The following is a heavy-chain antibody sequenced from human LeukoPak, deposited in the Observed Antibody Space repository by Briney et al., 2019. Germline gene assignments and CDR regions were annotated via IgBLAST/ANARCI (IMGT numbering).Heavy chain of an antibody. J-gene: IGHJ4*02. D-gene: IGHD3-9*01. CDR2: FDPEDGET. Sequence: ASVKVSCKVSGYTLSELCIQWVRQAPGKGLEWMGGFDPEDGETIYAQKFQGRVTMTEDTSTDTAYMELSSLRSEDTAAYYCARAWTYYDILTGYYTPNFDHWGQGTLVTVSS. CDR1: GYTLSELC. V-gene: IGHV1-24*01. CDR3: ARAWTYYDILTGYYTPNFDH.